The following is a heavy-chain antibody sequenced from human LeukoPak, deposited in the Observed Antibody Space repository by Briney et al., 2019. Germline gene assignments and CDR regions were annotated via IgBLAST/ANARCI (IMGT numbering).Heavy chain of an antibody. CDR1: GGSISSYY. V-gene: IGHV4-59*12. Sequence: SETLSLTCTVSGGSISSYYWSWIRQPPGKGLEWIGYIYYSGSTNYNPSLKSRVTISVDTSKNQFSLKLSSVTATDTAVYYCAREHNDSSGYYYYFDYWGQGTLVTVSS. CDR2: IYYSGST. J-gene: IGHJ4*02. CDR3: AREHNDSSGYYYYFDY. D-gene: IGHD3-22*01.